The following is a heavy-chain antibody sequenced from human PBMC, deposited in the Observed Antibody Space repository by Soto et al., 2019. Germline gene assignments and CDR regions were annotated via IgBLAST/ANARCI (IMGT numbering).Heavy chain of an antibody. D-gene: IGHD6-19*01. V-gene: IGHV4-30-2*01. Sequence: QLQLQESGSGLVKPSQTLSLTCAVSGGSISSGGYSWSWIRQPPGKGLEWIGYIYHSGSTYYTPSLKGRVNISVDRSKNQFSLKLSSVAAADTAVYYCASAGGLGAVAADYWGQGTLVTVSS. CDR1: GGSISSGGYS. J-gene: IGHJ4*02. CDR3: ASAGGLGAVAADY. CDR2: IYHSGST.